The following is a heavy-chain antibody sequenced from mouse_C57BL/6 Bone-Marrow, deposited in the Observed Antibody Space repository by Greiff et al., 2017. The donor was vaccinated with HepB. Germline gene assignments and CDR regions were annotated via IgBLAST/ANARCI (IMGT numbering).Heavy chain of an antibody. CDR3: ARCDYCSSYEAY. D-gene: IGHD1-1*01. V-gene: IGHV1-64*01. CDR1: GYTFTSYW. Sequence: QVQLQQPGAELVKPGASVKLSCKASGYTFTSYWMHWVKQRPGQGLEWIGMINPNSGGTNYNEKFKSKATLTVDKSSSTAYMQLSSLTSEDSAVYYCARCDYCSSYEAYWGQGTPVTVSA. CDR2: INPNSGGT. J-gene: IGHJ3*01.